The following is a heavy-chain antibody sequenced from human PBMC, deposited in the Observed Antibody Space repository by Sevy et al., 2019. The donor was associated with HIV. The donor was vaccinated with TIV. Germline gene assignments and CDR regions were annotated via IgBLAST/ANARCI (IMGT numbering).Heavy chain of an antibody. CDR2: IWYDGSNK. CDR3: ARPGGSSSAFDY. J-gene: IGHJ4*02. V-gene: IGHV3-33*08. CDR1: GFTFSSYG. Sequence: GGSLRLSCAASGFTFSSYGMHWVRQAPGKGLEWVALIWYDGSNKYYADSVKGRFTISRGNSKNMLYLQMNSLRAGDTAVYYCARPGGSSSAFDYWGQGTLVTVSS. D-gene: IGHD6-6*01.